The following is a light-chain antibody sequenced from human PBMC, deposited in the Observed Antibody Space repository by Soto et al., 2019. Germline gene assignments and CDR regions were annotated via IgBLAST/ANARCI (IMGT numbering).Light chain of an antibody. CDR2: EVS. CDR1: SSDVGGYNH. CDR3: SSYTSSSTLYV. V-gene: IGLV2-14*01. Sequence: QSVLTQPASVSGSPGQSITISCTGTSSDVGGYNHVSWYQHHPGKAPKLMIYEVSNRPSGVSNRFSGSKSGNTASLTISGLQAEDEADYYCSSYTSSSTLYVFGTGTKLTVL. J-gene: IGLJ1*01.